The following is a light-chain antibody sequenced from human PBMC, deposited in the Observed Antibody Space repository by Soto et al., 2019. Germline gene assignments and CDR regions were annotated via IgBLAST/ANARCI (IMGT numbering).Light chain of an antibody. J-gene: IGKJ4*01. CDR2: DAS. CDR3: QQRTSWPLT. V-gene: IGKV3-11*01. CDR1: QSVSSY. Sequence: EIVLTQSPATLSLSPGERATLSCRPSQSVSSYLAWYQHTPGQAPRLLIYDASNRATGIPARFSGSGSGTDFTLTISSLEPEDFAVYYCQQRTSWPLTFGGGTKVEIK.